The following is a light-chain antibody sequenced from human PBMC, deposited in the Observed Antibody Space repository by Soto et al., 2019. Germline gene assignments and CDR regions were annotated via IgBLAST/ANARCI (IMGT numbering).Light chain of an antibody. CDR2: ETS. CDR3: QQYGNSLYT. V-gene: IGKV3-20*01. CDR1: QSVSSSY. Sequence: EIVLTQSPGTLSLSPGERATLSCRASQSVSSSYLAWYQQKPGQAPRLLIFETSSRATGIPDRFSGSGSGADFPLTISRLEPEDCAVYYCQQYGNSLYTFGQGTKLEI. J-gene: IGKJ2*01.